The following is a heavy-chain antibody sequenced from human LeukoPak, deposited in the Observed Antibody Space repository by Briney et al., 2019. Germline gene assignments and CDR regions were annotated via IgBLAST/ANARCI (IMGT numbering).Heavy chain of an antibody. J-gene: IGHJ4*02. CDR3: ARLVRYSYGYYFDY. Sequence: SETLSLTCTVSGGSISSYYWSWIRQPPGKGLECIGYIYYSGNTNYNPNYNPSLKSRVTISVDTSKNQFSLNLSSVTAADTAVFYCARLVRYSYGYYFDYWGQGTLVTVSS. V-gene: IGHV4-59*08. CDR2: IYYSGNT. CDR1: GGSISSYY. D-gene: IGHD5-18*01.